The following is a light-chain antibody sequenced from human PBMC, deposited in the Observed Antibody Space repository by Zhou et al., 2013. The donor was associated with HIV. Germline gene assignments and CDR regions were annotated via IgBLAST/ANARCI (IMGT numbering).Light chain of an antibody. J-gene: IGKJ1*01. V-gene: IGKV1-12*01. CDR3: QQYGSSPRT. CDR1: QGISKW. CDR2: KAS. Sequence: DIQMTQSPSSVSASVGDRITITCRASQGISKWLAWYQQKPGKAPKLLIYKASSLESGVPSRFSGSGSGTDFTLTISRLEPEDFAVYYCQQYGSSPRTFGQGTKVEIK.